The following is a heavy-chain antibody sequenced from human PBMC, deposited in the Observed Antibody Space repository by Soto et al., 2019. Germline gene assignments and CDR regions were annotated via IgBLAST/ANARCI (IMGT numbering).Heavy chain of an antibody. V-gene: IGHV3-33*01. Sequence: PGGSLRLSCAASGFTFSSYGMHWVRQAPGKGLEWVTVIWYDGSNKYYADSVKGRFTNSRDNSKNTLYLQMNSLRAEDTAVYYCARDGDLGYCSGGSCYYYYGMDVWGQGTTVTVSS. J-gene: IGHJ6*02. D-gene: IGHD2-15*01. CDR1: GFTFSSYG. CDR3: ARDGDLGYCSGGSCYYYYGMDV. CDR2: IWYDGSNK.